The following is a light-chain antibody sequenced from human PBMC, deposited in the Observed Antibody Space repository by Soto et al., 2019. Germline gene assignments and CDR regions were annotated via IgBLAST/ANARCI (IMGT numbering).Light chain of an antibody. CDR1: SSNIGSYV. CDR2: NND. J-gene: IGLJ3*02. Sequence: QSVLIQPPSASGTPGQRVTISCSGSSSNIGSYVVNWYQQLSGTAPKLLIYNNDERPSGVPDRFSGSKSGTSASLAISGLQSDDEADYYCAAWDDSVNWVFGGGTQ. CDR3: AAWDDSVNWV. V-gene: IGLV1-44*01.